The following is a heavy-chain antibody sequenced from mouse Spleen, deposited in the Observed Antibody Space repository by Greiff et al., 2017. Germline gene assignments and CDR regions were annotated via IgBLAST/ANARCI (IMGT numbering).Heavy chain of an antibody. V-gene: IGHV1S127*01. CDR1: GYTFTSYW. D-gene: IGHD2-1*01. CDR2: IDPSDSYT. Sequence: QVQLQQPGAVLVKPGASVKMSCKASGYTFTSYWMHWVKQRPGQGLEWIGVIDPSDSYTSYNQKFKGKATLTVDTSSSTAYMQLSSLTSEDSAVYYCTGGNYVDWYFDVWGAGTTVTVSS. J-gene: IGHJ1*01. CDR3: TGGNYVDWYFDV.